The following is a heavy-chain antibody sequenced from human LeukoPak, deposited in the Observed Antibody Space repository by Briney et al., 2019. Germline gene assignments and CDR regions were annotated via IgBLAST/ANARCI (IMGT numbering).Heavy chain of an antibody. CDR2: ISGSGGST. V-gene: IGHV3-23*01. Sequence: PGGSLRLSCAASGFTFSSYAMSWVRQAPGKGLEWVSAISGSGGSTYYADSVKGRFTISRDNSKNTLYLQMNSLRAEDTAVYYCAKGYCGGGSCYYYFDYWGQGTLVTVSS. J-gene: IGHJ4*02. CDR3: AKGYCGGGSCYYYFDY. CDR1: GFTFSSYA. D-gene: IGHD2-15*01.